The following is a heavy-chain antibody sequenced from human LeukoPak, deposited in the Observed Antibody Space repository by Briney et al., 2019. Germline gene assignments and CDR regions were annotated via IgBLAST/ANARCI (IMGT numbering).Heavy chain of an antibody. V-gene: IGHV4-59*01. CDR3: TRTSASTAIDY. Sequence: SETLSLTCTVSGGSISSYYWSWIRQPPGKGLEWIGYIYYSGSTNYNPSLKSRVTMSLDTSKNQFSLKLSSVTAADTAVYYCTRTSASTAIDYWGQGTLVTVSS. CDR2: IYYSGST. CDR1: GGSISSYY. D-gene: IGHD4-17*01. J-gene: IGHJ4*02.